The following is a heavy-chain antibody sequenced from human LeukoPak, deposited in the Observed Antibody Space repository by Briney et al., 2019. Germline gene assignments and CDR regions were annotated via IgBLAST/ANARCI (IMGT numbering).Heavy chain of an antibody. Sequence: GGSLRLSCAASGFTVSSSYLSWVRQAPGKGLEWVSLIYRGGGTYYADSVKGRFTISRDSSKNTLFLQMNSLRAEDTAVYYCARARLYNLNDDPAFDIWGQGTMVSVSS. V-gene: IGHV3-53*01. D-gene: IGHD1-20*01. J-gene: IGHJ3*02. CDR3: ARARLYNLNDDPAFDI. CDR1: GFTVSSSY. CDR2: IYRGGGT.